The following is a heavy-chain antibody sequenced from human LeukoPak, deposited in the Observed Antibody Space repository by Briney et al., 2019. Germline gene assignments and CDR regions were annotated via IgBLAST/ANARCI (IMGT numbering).Heavy chain of an antibody. CDR3: ARDYGDYLFDY. Sequence: SVKVSCKASGGTFSSYAINWVRQAPGQGLEWMGGIIPIFATANYAQKFQGRVTITADESTSTAYMELSSLRSEDTAVYYCARDYGDYLFDYWGQGTLVTVPS. D-gene: IGHD4-17*01. V-gene: IGHV1-69*13. J-gene: IGHJ4*02. CDR1: GGTFSSYA. CDR2: IIPIFATA.